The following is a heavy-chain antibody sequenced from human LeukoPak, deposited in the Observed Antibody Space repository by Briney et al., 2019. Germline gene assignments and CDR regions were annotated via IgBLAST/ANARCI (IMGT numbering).Heavy chain of an antibody. D-gene: IGHD5-12*01. CDR3: ARAHGSGGDYFDY. Sequence: SQTLSLTCTVSGGSISSGAYFWSWIRQHPGKGLEWIGFIYYSGTTYYYPSLKSRLTLSKDTSKNHFSLTLSSVTAAATAVYSCARAHGSGGDYFDYWGQGTLVTVSS. CDR2: IYYSGTT. V-gene: IGHV4-31*03. CDR1: GGSISSGAYF. J-gene: IGHJ4*02.